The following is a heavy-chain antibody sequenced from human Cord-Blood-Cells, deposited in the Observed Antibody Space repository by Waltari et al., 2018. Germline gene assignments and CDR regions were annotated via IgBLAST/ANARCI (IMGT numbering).Heavy chain of an antibody. V-gene: IGHV4-39*01. J-gene: IGHJ4*02. CDR2: IYYSGST. D-gene: IGHD3-22*01. CDR3: ARHPNTYYYDSSGYYDY. Sequence: QLQLQESGPGLMKPSETLSLTCTVSGGSISSSSYYWGWIRQPPGKGLEWIGSIYYSGSTYYHPSLKSRVTISVDTSKNQFSLKLSSVTAADTAVYYCARHPNTYYYDSSGYYDYWGQGTLVTVSS. CDR1: GGSISSSSYY.